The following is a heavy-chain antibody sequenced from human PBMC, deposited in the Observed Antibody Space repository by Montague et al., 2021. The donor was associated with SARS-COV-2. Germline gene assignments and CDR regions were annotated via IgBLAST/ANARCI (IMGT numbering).Heavy chain of an antibody. V-gene: IGHV4-59*01. J-gene: IGHJ5*02. CDR2: IYYSGST. CDR3: SRARLTYRFLAGYENWFDP. Sequence: SETLSLTCTVSGDSISSDYWTWIRQPPGKGLEWIGYIYYSGSTNYNPSLRSRVTISVDTSKTQFSLRLTSVTTADTAVYYCSRARLTYRFLAGYENWFDPWGQGALVSVSS. D-gene: IGHD3-9*01. CDR1: GDSISSDY.